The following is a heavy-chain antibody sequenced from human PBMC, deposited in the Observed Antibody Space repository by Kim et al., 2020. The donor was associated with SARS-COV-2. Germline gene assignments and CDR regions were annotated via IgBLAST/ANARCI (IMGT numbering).Heavy chain of an antibody. Sequence: SETLSLTCAVYGGSFSGYYWSWIRQPPGKGLEWIGEINHSGSTNYNPSLKSRVTISVDTSKNQFSLKLSSVTAADTAVYYCARQRIITMVRGPYYYGMDVWGQGPRSPSP. CDR1: GGSFSGYY. CDR3: ARQRIITMVRGPYYYGMDV. J-gene: IGHJ6*02. D-gene: IGHD3-10*01. V-gene: IGHV4-34*01. CDR2: INHSGST.